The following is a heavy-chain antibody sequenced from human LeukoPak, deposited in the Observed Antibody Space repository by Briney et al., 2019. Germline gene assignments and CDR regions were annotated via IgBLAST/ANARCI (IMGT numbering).Heavy chain of an antibody. CDR2: IYSGGST. D-gene: IGHD3-10*01. Sequence: GGSLRLSCAASGFTVSSNYISWVRQXPGKGLEWVSVIYSGGSTYYADSVRGRFTISRDNSKNTLFLQMNTLRAEATAVYYCARTRLYSSGSYFDYWGQGTLVTVSS. V-gene: IGHV3-66*01. CDR3: ARTRLYSSGSYFDY. J-gene: IGHJ4*02. CDR1: GFTVSSNY.